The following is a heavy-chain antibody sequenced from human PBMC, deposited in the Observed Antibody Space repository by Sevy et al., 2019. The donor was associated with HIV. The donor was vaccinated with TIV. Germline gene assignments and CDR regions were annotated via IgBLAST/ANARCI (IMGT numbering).Heavy chain of an antibody. J-gene: IGHJ4*02. CDR2: ISYDGSNK. CDR3: ARLKLHYDPYYFDL. D-gene: IGHD3-16*01. Sequence: GGSLRLSCAASGFTFSSYAMHWVRQAPGKGLEWVAVISYDGSNKYYADSVKGRFTISRDNAKNSLYLEMNSLRAEDTAVYYCARLKLHYDPYYFDLWGQGTLVTVSS. CDR1: GFTFSSYA. V-gene: IGHV3-30-3*01.